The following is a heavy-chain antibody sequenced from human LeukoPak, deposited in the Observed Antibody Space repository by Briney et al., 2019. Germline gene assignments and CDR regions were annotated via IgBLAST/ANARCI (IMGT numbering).Heavy chain of an antibody. CDR1: GFTFSSYA. Sequence: GGSLRLSCAASGFTFSSYAMHWVRQAPGKGLEWVAVISYDGSNKYYADSVKGRFTISRDNAKNSLYLQMNSLRAEDTAVYYCARDVSCSSTSCSGHFDYWGQGTLVTVSS. CDR3: ARDVSCSSTSCSGHFDY. V-gene: IGHV3-30*07. J-gene: IGHJ4*02. D-gene: IGHD2-2*01. CDR2: ISYDGSNK.